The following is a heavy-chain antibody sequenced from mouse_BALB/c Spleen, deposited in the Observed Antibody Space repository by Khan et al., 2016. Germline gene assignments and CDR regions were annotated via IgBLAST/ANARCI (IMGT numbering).Heavy chain of an antibody. V-gene: IGHV1-12*01. CDR3: SRECNYFDY. Sequence: QVQLQQSGAELVKPGASVKMSCKASGYTFTSYNMHWIKQTPGQGLEWIGAIYPGKGDTSYNQKFKGKATLTEEKSYSTAYMQLSSLTSEDSAVYSCSRECNYFDYWGQGPTLTFSS. J-gene: IGHJ2*01. CDR1: GYTFTSYN. CDR2: IYPGKGDT.